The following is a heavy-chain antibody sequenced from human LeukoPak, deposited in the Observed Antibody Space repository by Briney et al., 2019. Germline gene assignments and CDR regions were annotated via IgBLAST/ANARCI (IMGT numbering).Heavy chain of an antibody. CDR2: IEHDGSEK. D-gene: IGHD3-22*01. J-gene: IGHJ4*02. CDR3: ATPLDYYDRSDSHQGGD. V-gene: IGHV3-7*03. Sequence: PGGSLRLSCAASGLTFSRHWMTWVRQAPGKGLEWVANIEHDGSEKNYVDSVKGRFTISRDNAKNSLYLQMNSLRAEDTAVYYCATPLDYYDRSDSHQGGDWGQGTLVTVSS. CDR1: GLTFSRHW.